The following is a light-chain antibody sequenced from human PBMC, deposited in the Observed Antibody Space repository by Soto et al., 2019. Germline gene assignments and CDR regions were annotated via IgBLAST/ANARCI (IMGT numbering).Light chain of an antibody. CDR2: DVS. CDR1: SSDVGGYNS. J-gene: IGLJ2*01. V-gene: IGLV2-14*01. Sequence: QSVLTQPASVSGSPGPSITLSCTGTSSDVGGYNSVSWYQPHPGPAPKLMIYDVSNRPSGVSNRFSGSKSGNTASLTISGLQAEDEADYYCSSYTSSSTLEVVFGGGTKLTVL. CDR3: SSYTSSSTLEVV.